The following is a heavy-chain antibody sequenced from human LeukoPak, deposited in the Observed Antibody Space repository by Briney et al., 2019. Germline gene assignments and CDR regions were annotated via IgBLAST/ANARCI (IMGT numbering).Heavy chain of an antibody. Sequence: GGPLRLSCAASGFTFSSYAMSWVRQAPGKGLEWDSAISGSGGSTYYADSVKGRFTISRDNSKNTLYLQMNSMRAEDTAVYYCAKVSYYYYDSSGYFLDAFDIWGQGTMVTVSS. V-gene: IGHV3-23*01. CDR3: AKVSYYYYDSSGYFLDAFDI. J-gene: IGHJ3*02. D-gene: IGHD3-22*01. CDR1: GFTFSSYA. CDR2: ISGSGGST.